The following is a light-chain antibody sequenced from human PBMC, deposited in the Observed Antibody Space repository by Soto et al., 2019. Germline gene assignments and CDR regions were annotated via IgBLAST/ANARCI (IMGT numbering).Light chain of an antibody. CDR1: QSVSSN. V-gene: IGKV3-15*01. CDR2: GAS. J-gene: IGKJ2*01. Sequence: EIVMTQSPATLSVSPGERATLSCRASQSVSSNLAWYQQKPGQAPRLLIYGASTRATGIPARFSGSGSGTEFTLTIGTLQAEDFAVYYCQQYNNWPYTFGQGTQLESK. CDR3: QQYNNWPYT.